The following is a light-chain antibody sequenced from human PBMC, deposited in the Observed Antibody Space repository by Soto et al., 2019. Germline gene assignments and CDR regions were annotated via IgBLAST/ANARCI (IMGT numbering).Light chain of an antibody. V-gene: IGKV3-15*01. CDR1: QSVSSN. CDR3: HQYNKWPPMT. Sequence: EIVMTQSPATLSVSPGDRATLSCWASQSVSSNLAWYQQKPGQAPRLLIYGASTRATGIPARFSGSGSGTEFTLTISSLESEDFAVYYCHQYNKWPPMTFGQGTRLEIK. J-gene: IGKJ5*01. CDR2: GAS.